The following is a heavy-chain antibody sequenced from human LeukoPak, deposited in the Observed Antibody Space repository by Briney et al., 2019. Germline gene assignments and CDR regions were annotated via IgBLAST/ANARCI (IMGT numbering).Heavy chain of an antibody. CDR1: GYNFTNYW. Sequence: GESLKISCMGSGYNFTNYWIGWVRQMPGKGLEWMGIIYPNNSNAKYSPSFQGQVTISADKSITTAYQQWSSLEASDTAMYYCARQPSNKGDFWGQGTRVTVSS. J-gene: IGHJ4*02. V-gene: IGHV5-51*01. D-gene: IGHD2/OR15-2a*01. CDR3: ARQPSNKGDF. CDR2: IYPNNSNA.